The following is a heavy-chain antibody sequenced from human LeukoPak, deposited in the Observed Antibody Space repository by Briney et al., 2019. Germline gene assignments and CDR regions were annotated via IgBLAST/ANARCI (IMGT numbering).Heavy chain of an antibody. Sequence: SETLSLTCTVSGGSISSSSYYWGWIRQPPGKGLEWIGSIYYSGSTYYNPSLKSRVTISVDTSKNQFSLKLSSVTAADTAVYYCARGSPYMDVWGKGTTVTVSS. CDR3: ARGSPYMDV. J-gene: IGHJ6*03. V-gene: IGHV4-39*07. CDR2: IYYSGST. CDR1: GGSISSSSYY.